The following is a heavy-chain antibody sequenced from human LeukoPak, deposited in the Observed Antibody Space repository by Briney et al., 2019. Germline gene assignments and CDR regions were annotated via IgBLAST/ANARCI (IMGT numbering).Heavy chain of an antibody. Sequence: PGGSLRLSCAASGFTFSSYWMSWVRQAPGKGLEWVANIKQDGSEKYYVDSVKGRFTISRDNAKNSLYLQMNSLRAEDTAVYYCARRGYYYDSSGYYLGGFGYWGQGTLVTVSS. CDR3: ARRGYYYDSSGYYLGGFGY. CDR1: GFTFSSYW. CDR2: IKQDGSEK. J-gene: IGHJ4*02. D-gene: IGHD3-22*01. V-gene: IGHV3-7*01.